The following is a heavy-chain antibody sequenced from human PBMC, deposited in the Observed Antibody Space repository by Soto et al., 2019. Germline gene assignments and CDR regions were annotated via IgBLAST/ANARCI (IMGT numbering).Heavy chain of an antibody. CDR1: GGSFSGYY. Sequence: PSETLSLTCAVYGGSFSGYYWSWIRQPPGKGLEWIGEINHSGSTNYNPSLKSRVTISVDTSKNQFSLKLNSVTAAGTAVYYCARDGSERPATYWGQGILVTVSS. D-gene: IGHD3-10*01. CDR2: INHSGST. V-gene: IGHV4-34*01. CDR3: ARDGSERPATY. J-gene: IGHJ4*02.